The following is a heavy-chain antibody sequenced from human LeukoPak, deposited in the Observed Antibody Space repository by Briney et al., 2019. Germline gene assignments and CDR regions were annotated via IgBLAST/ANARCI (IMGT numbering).Heavy chain of an antibody. J-gene: IGHJ4*02. D-gene: IGHD3-3*01. CDR1: GYTFTSYY. Sequence: ASVKVSCKASGYTFTSYYIHWVRQAPGQGLEWMGGIIPIFGTANYAQKFQGRVTITTDESTSTAYMELSSLRSEDTAVYYCVYDFWSGPFDYWGQGTLVTVSS. CDR3: VYDFWSGPFDY. V-gene: IGHV1-69*05. CDR2: IIPIFGTA.